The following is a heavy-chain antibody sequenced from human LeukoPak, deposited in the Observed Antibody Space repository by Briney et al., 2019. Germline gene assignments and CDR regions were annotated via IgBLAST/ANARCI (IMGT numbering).Heavy chain of an antibody. Sequence: GGSLRLSCAASGFTFSNYWMHWVRQAPGKGLVWVSRINSDGINTSYADSVKGRFTISRDNAKNTLNLQMNSLRAEDTAVYYCATYSSAFSYWGQGTLVTVSS. CDR2: INSDGINT. J-gene: IGHJ4*02. CDR3: ATYSSAFSY. V-gene: IGHV3-74*01. CDR1: GFTFSNYW. D-gene: IGHD6-19*01.